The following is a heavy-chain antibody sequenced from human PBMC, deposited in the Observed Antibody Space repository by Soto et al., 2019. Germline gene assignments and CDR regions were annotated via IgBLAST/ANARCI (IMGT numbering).Heavy chain of an antibody. V-gene: IGHV4-30-2*01. CDR3: ASGSESGYGMDV. J-gene: IGHJ6*02. D-gene: IGHD3-10*01. Sequence: SETLSLTCAVSGGSISSGGYSWSWIRQPPGKGLEWIGYIYHSGSTYYNPSLKSRVTISVDRSKNQFSLKLSSVTAAVTAVYYCASGSESGYGMDVWGQGTTVTVSS. CDR2: IYHSGST. CDR1: GGSISSGGYS.